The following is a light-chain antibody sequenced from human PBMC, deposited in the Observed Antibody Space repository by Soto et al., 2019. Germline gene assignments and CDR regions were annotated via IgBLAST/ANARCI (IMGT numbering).Light chain of an antibody. CDR2: GAS. CDR3: QQYSEGMYT. Sequence: EIVMTQSPATLSVSPGERATLSCRASQSVSRNLAWYQQKPGQAPRLLIYGASTRATGIPARFSGSGSGTEFTLTISSLQSEDFAVYYCQQYSEGMYTFGQGTKLEIK. CDR1: QSVSRN. J-gene: IGKJ2*01. V-gene: IGKV3-15*01.